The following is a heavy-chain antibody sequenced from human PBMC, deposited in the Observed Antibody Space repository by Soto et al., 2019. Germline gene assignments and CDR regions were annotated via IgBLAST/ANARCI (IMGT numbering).Heavy chain of an antibody. CDR3: ARDTPLPRGGSDY. CDR2: IKEDGSEK. V-gene: IGHV3-7*01. Sequence: EVQLVESGGGLVQPGGSLRLSCAASAFTFSSYWMSWVRQAPGKGLEWVANIKEDGSEKYYVDSVKGRFTISRDNAKNALYLQMNSLRAEDTAGYYCARDTPLPRGGSDYWGQGALVTVCS. J-gene: IGHJ4*02. CDR1: AFTFSSYW. D-gene: IGHD2-15*01.